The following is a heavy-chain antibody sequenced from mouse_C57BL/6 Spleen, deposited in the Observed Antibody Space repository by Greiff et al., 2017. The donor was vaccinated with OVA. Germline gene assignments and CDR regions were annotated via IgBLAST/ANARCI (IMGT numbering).Heavy chain of an antibody. CDR2: IDPSDSYT. V-gene: IGHV1-59*01. J-gene: IGHJ2*01. CDR1: GYTFTSYW. CDR3: AREHGDFDY. Sequence: QVQLQQPGAELVRPGTSVKLSCKASGYTFTSYWMHWVKQRPGQGLEWIGVIDPSDSYTNYNQKFKGKATLTVDTSSSTAYMQLSSLTSEDSAVYYCAREHGDFDYWGQGTTLTVSS.